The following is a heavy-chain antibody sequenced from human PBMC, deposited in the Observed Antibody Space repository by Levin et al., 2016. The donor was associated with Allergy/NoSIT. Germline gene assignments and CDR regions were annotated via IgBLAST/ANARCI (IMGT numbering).Heavy chain of an antibody. V-gene: IGHV4-59*04. Sequence: SETLSLTCTVSDGSISTYYWSWIRQPPGKGLEWIGYIYYSGNTYYNPSLKSRVTMSVDTSKNHFSLKLHSVTAVDTAVYYCARTSYKWNDGPLDYWGQGTLVTVSS. CDR1: DGSISTYY. J-gene: IGHJ4*02. D-gene: IGHD1-20*01. CDR3: ARTSYKWNDGPLDY. CDR2: IYYSGNT.